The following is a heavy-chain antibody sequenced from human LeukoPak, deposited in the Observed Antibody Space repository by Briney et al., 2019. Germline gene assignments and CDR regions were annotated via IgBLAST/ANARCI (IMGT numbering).Heavy chain of an antibody. J-gene: IGHJ3*02. Sequence: GGSLRLSCAASGFTFSSYAMHWVRQAPGQRLEWMGWINAGNGNTKCSQEFQGRVTITRDTSASTAYMELSSLRSEDMAVYYCARSGGVAFDIWGQGTMVTVSS. CDR3: ARSGGVAFDI. D-gene: IGHD1-26*01. CDR2: INAGNGNT. V-gene: IGHV1-3*03. CDR1: GFTFSSYA.